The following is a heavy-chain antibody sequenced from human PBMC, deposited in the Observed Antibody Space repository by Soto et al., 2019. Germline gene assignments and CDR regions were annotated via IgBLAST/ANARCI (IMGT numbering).Heavy chain of an antibody. CDR2: ISGSGGST. J-gene: IGHJ6*02. V-gene: IGHV3-23*01. D-gene: IGHD3-3*01. CDR1: GFTFSSYA. Sequence: GGSLRLSCAASGFTFSSYAMSWVRQAPGKGLEWVSAISGSGGSTYYADSVKGRFTISRDNSKNTLYLQMNSLRAEDTAVYYCAKISGTIFGVVPYTYRHDYGMDVWGQGTTVTVSS. CDR3: AKISGTIFGVVPYTYRHDYGMDV.